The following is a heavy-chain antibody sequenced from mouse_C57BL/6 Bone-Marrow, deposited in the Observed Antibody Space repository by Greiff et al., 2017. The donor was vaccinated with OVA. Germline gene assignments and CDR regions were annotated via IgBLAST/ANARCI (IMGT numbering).Heavy chain of an antibody. CDR2: IYWDDDK. D-gene: IGHD1-1*01. CDR1: GFSLSTSGMG. CDR3: ARTESYGRSPFDY. V-gene: IGHV8-12*01. Sequence: QVTLKVSGPGILQSSQTLSLTCSFSGFSLSTSGMGVSWSRQPPGKGLEWLAHIYWDDDKRYNPSLKSRLTISKATSRNQVFLKITSVDTADTATYSCARTESYGRSPFDYWGQGTTLTVSS. J-gene: IGHJ2*01.